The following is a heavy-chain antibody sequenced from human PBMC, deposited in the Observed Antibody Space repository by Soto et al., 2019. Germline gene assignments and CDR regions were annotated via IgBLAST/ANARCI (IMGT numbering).Heavy chain of an antibody. CDR2: INHSGRT. D-gene: IGHD3-22*01. CDR1: GGSFSGYY. Sequence: SETLSLTCAVYGGSFSGYYWTWIRQPPGKGLEWVGEINHSGRTSYNPSLKSRVAISVDMSKNQFSLKLSSVTAADTAVYYCARACDSGGRNCNLDYWGQGTLVTVSS. J-gene: IGHJ4*02. CDR3: ARACDSGGRNCNLDY. V-gene: IGHV4-34*01.